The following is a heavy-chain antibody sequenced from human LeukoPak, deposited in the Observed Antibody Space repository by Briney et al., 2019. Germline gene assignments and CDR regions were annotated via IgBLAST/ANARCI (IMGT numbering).Heavy chain of an antibody. J-gene: IGHJ4*02. CDR3: ARTTYSNPGGFDY. Sequence: SETLSLTCAVYGGSLSGYYWSWIRQPPGKGLEWIGEINHSGSTNYNPSLKSRVTISVDTSKNQFSLKLSSVTAADTAVYYCARTTYSNPGGFDYWGQGTLVTVSS. D-gene: IGHD4-4*01. V-gene: IGHV4-34*01. CDR1: GGSLSGYY. CDR2: INHSGST.